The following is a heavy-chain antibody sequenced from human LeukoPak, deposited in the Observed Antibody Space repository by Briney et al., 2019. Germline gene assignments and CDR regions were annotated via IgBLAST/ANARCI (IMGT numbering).Heavy chain of an antibody. V-gene: IGHV3-48*01. D-gene: IGHD3-9*01. Sequence: GGSLRPSCAASEFTFSSYSMNWVRQAPGKGLEWVSYITNSGNSKSYADSVKGRFTISRDNTKNSLYLQMNGLRAEDTAVYYCARAVGGILTGYYPDYWGQGTLVTVSS. J-gene: IGHJ4*02. CDR2: ITNSGNSK. CDR1: EFTFSSYS. CDR3: ARAVGGILTGYYPDY.